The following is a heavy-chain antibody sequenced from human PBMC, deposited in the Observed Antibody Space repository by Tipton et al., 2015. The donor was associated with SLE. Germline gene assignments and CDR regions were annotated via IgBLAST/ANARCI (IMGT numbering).Heavy chain of an antibody. V-gene: IGHV3-23*01. Sequence: LSLTCAVYGGSFSGYYWSWVRQAPGKGLEWVSAISGSGGSTYYADSVKGRFTISRDNSKNTLYLQMNSLRAEDTAVYYCAKSYYGSGWGQGTLVTVSS. CDR3: AKSYYGSG. D-gene: IGHD3-10*01. J-gene: IGHJ4*02. CDR2: ISGSGGST. CDR1: GGSFSGYY.